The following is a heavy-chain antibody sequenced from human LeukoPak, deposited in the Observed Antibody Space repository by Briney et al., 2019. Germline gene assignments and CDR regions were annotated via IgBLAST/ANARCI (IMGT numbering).Heavy chain of an antibody. Sequence: GGSLRLSCAASGFTFSSYAMSWVRQAPEKGLEWVSAIIGSGSTYYADSVKGRFTISRDNSQNTLYLQMNSLRAEDTAIYYCAKKGTGSGWSHGQFDYWGQGTLVTVSS. CDR1: GFTFSSYA. CDR3: AKKGTGSGWSHGQFDY. CDR2: IIGSGST. V-gene: IGHV3-23*01. J-gene: IGHJ4*02. D-gene: IGHD6-19*01.